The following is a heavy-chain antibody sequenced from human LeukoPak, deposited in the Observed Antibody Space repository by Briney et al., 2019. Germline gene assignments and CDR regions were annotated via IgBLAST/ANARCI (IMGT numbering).Heavy chain of an antibody. D-gene: IGHD3-22*01. J-gene: IGHJ4*02. Sequence: PAGSLRLSCAASGFTFDDYGMSWVRQAPGKGLEWVSGINWNGGSTGYADSVKGRFTISRDNAKNSLYLQMNSLRAEDTALYYCARATHYYESSGYDYWGQGTLVTVSS. CDR3: ARATHYYESSGYDY. V-gene: IGHV3-20*04. CDR2: INWNGGST. CDR1: GFTFDDYG.